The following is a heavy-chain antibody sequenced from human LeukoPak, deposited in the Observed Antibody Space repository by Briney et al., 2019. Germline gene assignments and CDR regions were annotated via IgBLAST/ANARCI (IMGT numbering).Heavy chain of an antibody. CDR1: GYTFTGYY. J-gene: IGHJ3*01. Sequence: ASVKVSCKASGYTFTGYYMDWVRQAPGQGLEWMGWINPNSGGTNYAQKFQGRVTMTRDTSISTAYMELNRLRSDDTAVYYCARVRLRGSGLDAFDVWGQGTMVTVSS. V-gene: IGHV1-2*02. CDR2: INPNSGGT. D-gene: IGHD3-10*01. CDR3: ARVRLRGSGLDAFDV.